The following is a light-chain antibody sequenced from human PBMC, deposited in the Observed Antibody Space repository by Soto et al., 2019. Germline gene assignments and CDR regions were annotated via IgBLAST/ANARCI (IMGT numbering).Light chain of an antibody. V-gene: IGKV3-20*01. J-gene: IGKJ4*01. Sequence: EFVLTQSPGALSVSPGETVTLSCRASQHVDRNSLAWYHHKPGLAPRLLIFGASTRATRVPDRFSGSGSGTDFTLTISRLEPEDSGLYYCQQYVASPLTFGGGTRVEMK. CDR3: QQYVASPLT. CDR2: GAS. CDR1: QHVDRNS.